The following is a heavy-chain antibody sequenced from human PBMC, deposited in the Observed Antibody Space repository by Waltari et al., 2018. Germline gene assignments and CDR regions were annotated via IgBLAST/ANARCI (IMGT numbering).Heavy chain of an antibody. J-gene: IGHJ5*02. D-gene: IGHD2-21*02. CDR3: ARHQDWVVVSATWFDP. Sequence: QVQLVQSGAEVKKPGSSVKVSCKASGGTFSSYAISWVRQAPGQGLEWMGGITPIFGEPNSEQKFQGRVTFTADESTSTAYMELSSLRSEDTAVYYCARHQDWVVVSATWFDPWGQGTLVTVSS. V-gene: IGHV1-69*01. CDR2: ITPIFGEP. CDR1: GGTFSSYA.